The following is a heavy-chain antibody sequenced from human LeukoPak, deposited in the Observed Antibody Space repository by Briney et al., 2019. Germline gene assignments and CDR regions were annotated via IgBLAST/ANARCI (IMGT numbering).Heavy chain of an antibody. D-gene: IGHD3-22*01. CDR3: ARGGSGYYPTFDY. V-gene: IGHV4-38-2*02. CDR2: IYGSGTT. J-gene: IGHJ4*02. Sequence: SETLSLTCTVSSYSISSGYYWGWIRQPPGKGLEWIGCIYGSGTTYINPSLKSRVTILVDTSKNQFSLNLNSVTAADTAVYYCARGGSGYYPTFDYWGQGTLVIVSS. CDR1: SYSISSGYY.